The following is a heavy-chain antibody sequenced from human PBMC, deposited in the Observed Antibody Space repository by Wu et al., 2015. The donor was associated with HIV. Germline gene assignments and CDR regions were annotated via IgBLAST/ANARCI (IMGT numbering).Heavy chain of an antibody. V-gene: IGHV1-69*05. CDR3: ARNTDSVATSLYSLGV. D-gene: IGHD6-19*01. CDR1: GDGFTSYA. Sequence: QVQLVQSGAEVKKPGSSVKVTCKASGDGFTSYAVSWVRQAPGQGLEWMGGINPLFGTTRHAQKFQDRITITTDEAKTIVYLELDSLRFDDTAVYYCARNTDSVATSLYSLGVWGQGTTVTVSS. CDR2: INPLFGTT. J-gene: IGHJ6*02.